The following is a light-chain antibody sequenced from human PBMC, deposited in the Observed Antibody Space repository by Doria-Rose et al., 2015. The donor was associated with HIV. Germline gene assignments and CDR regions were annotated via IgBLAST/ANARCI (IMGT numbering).Light chain of an antibody. V-gene: IGKV1-39*01. CDR3: QQSYSTPRT. CDR1: QTISTY. J-gene: IGKJ2*01. CDR2: ATS. Sequence: RASQTISTYLNWYQQKPGKAPKLLIYATSSLQSGVPSRFSGTRSGTDFTLTISSLQPEDFATYYCQQSYSTPRTFGQGTKLDIK.